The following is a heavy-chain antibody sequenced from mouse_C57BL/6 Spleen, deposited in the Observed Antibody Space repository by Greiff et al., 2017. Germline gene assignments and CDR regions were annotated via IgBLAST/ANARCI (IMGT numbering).Heavy chain of an antibody. Sequence: VQLQQSGPELVKPGASVKISCKASGYTFTDYYMNWVKQSHGKSLEWIGDINPNNGGTSYNQKFKGKATLTVDKSSSTAYMELRSLTSEDSAVYYCARSITTVVASPFAYWGQGTLVTVSA. J-gene: IGHJ3*01. CDR3: ARSITTVVASPFAY. CDR1: GYTFTDYY. D-gene: IGHD1-1*01. CDR2: INPNNGGT. V-gene: IGHV1-26*01.